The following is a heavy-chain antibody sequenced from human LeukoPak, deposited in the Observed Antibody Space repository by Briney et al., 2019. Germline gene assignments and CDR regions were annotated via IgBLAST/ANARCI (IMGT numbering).Heavy chain of an antibody. V-gene: IGHV4-34*01. CDR1: GGSFSGYY. CDR2: INHSGST. CDR3: ARGFITIFGVDPFDY. J-gene: IGHJ4*02. Sequence: SETLSLTCAVYGGSFSGYYWSWIRQPPGKGLEWIGEINHSGSTNYNPSLKSRVTTSVDTSKNQFSLKLSSVTAADTAVYYCARGFITIFGVDPFDYWGQGTLVTVSS. D-gene: IGHD3-3*01.